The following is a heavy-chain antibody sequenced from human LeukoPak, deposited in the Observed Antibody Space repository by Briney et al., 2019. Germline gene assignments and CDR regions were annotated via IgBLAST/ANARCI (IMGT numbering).Heavy chain of an antibody. CDR1: GFTFSSYS. V-gene: IGHV3-21*01. Sequence: GGSLRLSCAASGFTFSSYSMNWVRQAPGKGLEWVSSISSSRSSLYYADSVKGRLTISRDNAKNSLYLQMNSLRAEDTAVYYCARAGYCTNGVCYTYYFDYWGQGTLVTVSS. D-gene: IGHD2-8*01. CDR3: ARAGYCTNGVCYTYYFDY. J-gene: IGHJ4*02. CDR2: ISSSRSSL.